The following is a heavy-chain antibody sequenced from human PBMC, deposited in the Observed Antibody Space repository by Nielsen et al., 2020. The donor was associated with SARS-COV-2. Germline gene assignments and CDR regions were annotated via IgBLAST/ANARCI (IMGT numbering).Heavy chain of an antibody. CDR1: EFTFNNYA. Sequence: GESLKISCAASEFTFNNYAMSWVRQAPGKGLVWVSRINSDGSSTSYADSVKGRFTISRDNAKNSLYLQMNSLRAEDTAVYYCARVADMGHYGMDVWGQGTTVTVS. CDR2: INSDGSST. CDR3: ARVADMGHYGMDV. D-gene: IGHD2-15*01. J-gene: IGHJ6*02. V-gene: IGHV3-74*01.